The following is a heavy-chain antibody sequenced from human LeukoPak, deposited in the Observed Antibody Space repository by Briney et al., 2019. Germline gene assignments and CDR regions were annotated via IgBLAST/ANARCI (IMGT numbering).Heavy chain of an antibody. V-gene: IGHV3-23*01. CDR3: AKRIQSAMATGY. CDR2: ISGSGGST. D-gene: IGHD5-18*01. Sequence: GGSLRLSCAASGFTFSNSALSWVRQAPGKGLEWVSDISGSGGSTYYADSVKGRFTISRDNSKNTLYLQMNSLRAEDTAVYYCAKRIQSAMATGYWGQGTLVTVSS. CDR1: GFTFSNSA. J-gene: IGHJ4*02.